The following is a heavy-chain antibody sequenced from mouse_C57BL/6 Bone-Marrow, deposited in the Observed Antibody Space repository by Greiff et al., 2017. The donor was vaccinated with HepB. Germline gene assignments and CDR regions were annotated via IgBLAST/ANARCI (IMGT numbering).Heavy chain of an antibody. D-gene: IGHD4-1*01. CDR2: IRLKSDNYAT. CDR1: GFTFSNYW. V-gene: IGHV6-3*01. J-gene: IGHJ3*01. Sequence: EVKVEESGGGLVQPGGSMKLSCVASGFTFSNYWMNWVRQSPEKGLEWVAQIRLKSDNYATHYAESVKGRFTISRDDSKSSVYLQMNNLRAEDTGIYYCNWDWFAYWGQGTLVTVSA. CDR3: NWDWFAY.